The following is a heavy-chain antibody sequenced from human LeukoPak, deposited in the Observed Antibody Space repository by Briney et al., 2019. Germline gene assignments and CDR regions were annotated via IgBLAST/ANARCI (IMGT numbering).Heavy chain of an antibody. CDR2: MSGSGGDI. CDR3: AKADYYYYFMDV. CDR1: GFSFSNYG. V-gene: IGHV3-23*01. J-gene: IGHJ6*03. Sequence: GGSLRLSCAASGFSFSNYGMSWVRQAPGKGLEWVSTMSGSGGDIGHADSVKGRFTISRDNSKNTLYLQMSSLRAEDTAVYYCAKADYYYYFMDVWGKGTTVTISS.